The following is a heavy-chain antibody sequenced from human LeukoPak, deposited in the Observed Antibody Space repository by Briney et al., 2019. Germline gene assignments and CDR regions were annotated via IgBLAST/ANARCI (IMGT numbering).Heavy chain of an antibody. CDR3: ARVFSFDSGYAFGY. V-gene: IGHV1-69*05. Sequence: ASVKVSCKASGGTFSSYAISWVRQAPGQGLEWMGGIIPIFGTANYAQKFQGRVTITTDESTSTAYMELSSLRSEDTAVYYCARVFSFDSGYAFGYWGQGTLVTVSS. D-gene: IGHD5-12*01. J-gene: IGHJ4*02. CDR2: IIPIFGTA. CDR1: GGTFSSYA.